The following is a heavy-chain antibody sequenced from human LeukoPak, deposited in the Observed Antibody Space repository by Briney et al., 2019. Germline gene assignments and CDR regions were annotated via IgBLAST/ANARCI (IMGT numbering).Heavy chain of an antibody. J-gene: IGHJ4*02. Sequence: GGSLRPSCAASGFTFSSYAMSWVRQAPGKGLEWVSGISGSGGSTYYADSVKGRFTISRDNSKNTLYLQMNSPRAEDTAVYHCAKDTATVTTWKFTFDCWGQGTLVTVSS. D-gene: IGHD4-17*01. V-gene: IGHV3-23*01. CDR2: ISGSGGST. CDR1: GFTFSSYA. CDR3: AKDTATVTTWKFTFDC.